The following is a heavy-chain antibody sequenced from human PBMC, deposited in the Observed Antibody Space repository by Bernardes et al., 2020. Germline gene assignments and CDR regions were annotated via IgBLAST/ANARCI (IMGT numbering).Heavy chain of an antibody. D-gene: IGHD6-19*01. CDR3: ASLSIAVADFYYYYGMDV. CDR1: GFTFSSYS. V-gene: IGHV3-21*01. Sequence: GGSLRLSCAASGFTFSSYSMNWVRQAPGKGLEWVSSISSSSSYLYYADSVKGRFTISRDNAKNSLYLQMNSLRAEDTAVYYCASLSIAVADFYYYYGMDVWGQGTTVTVSS. J-gene: IGHJ6*02. CDR2: ISSSSSYL.